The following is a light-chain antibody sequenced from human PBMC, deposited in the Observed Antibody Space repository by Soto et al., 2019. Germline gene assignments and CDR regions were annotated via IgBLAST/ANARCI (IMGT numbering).Light chain of an antibody. V-gene: IGKV3-15*01. CDR3: QQRTNWPSHIT. CDR1: QSVFSS. J-gene: IGKJ3*01. CDR2: GAA. Sequence: EIVMTQSPATLSVSPGERATLSCRASQSVFSSLAWYQQKPGQAPRLLIYGAATRATGIPARFSGSGSGTDFSLTISSLEPEDFAVYYCQQRTNWPSHITFGPGTKVDIK.